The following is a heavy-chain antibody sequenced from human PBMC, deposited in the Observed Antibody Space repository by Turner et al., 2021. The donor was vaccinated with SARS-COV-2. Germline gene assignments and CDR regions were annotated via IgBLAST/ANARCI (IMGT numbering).Heavy chain of an antibody. CDR1: GGSISSSSYY. D-gene: IGHD6-19*01. Sequence: QLQLQESGPGLVKPSETLSLACTVSGGSISSSSYYWGWIRQPPGKGLEWIGIIYYSGSTYYNPSLKSRVTISVDTSKNQFSLKLNSVTAADTAVYYCASPGGNSGWFFAYDIWGQGTMVTVSS. V-gene: IGHV4-39*01. CDR2: IYYSGST. J-gene: IGHJ3*02. CDR3: ASPGGNSGWFFAYDI.